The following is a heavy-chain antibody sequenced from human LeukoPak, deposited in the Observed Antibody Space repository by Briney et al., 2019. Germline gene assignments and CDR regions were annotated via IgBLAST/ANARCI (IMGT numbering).Heavy chain of an antibody. V-gene: IGHV3-30*04. CDR3: ARDQGYCSGGSCYFFHFDY. CDR2: ISYDGSNK. Sequence: GRSLRLSCAASGFTFSSYAMHWVRQAPGQGLEWVAVISYDGSNKYYADSVKGRFTISRDNSKNTLYLQMNSLRAEDTAVYYCARDQGYCSGGSCYFFHFDYWGQGTLVTVSS. D-gene: IGHD2-15*01. CDR1: GFTFSSYA. J-gene: IGHJ4*02.